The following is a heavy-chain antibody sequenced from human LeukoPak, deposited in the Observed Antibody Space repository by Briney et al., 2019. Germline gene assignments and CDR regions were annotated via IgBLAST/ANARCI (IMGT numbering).Heavy chain of an antibody. CDR2: INPNSGGT. CDR1: GGTFRTFA. V-gene: IGHV1-2*02. Sequence: GPVKVSCKASGGTFRTFAISWVRQAPGQGLEWMGWINPNSGGTNYAQKFQGRVTMTRDTSISTAYMELSRLRSDDTAVYYCARGDGESQGFAYWGQGTLVTVSS. J-gene: IGHJ4*02. D-gene: IGHD3-10*01. CDR3: ARGDGESQGFAY.